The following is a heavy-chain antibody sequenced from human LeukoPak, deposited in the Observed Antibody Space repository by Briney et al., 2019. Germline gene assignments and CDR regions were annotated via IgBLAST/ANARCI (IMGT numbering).Heavy chain of an antibody. Sequence: SETLSLTCAVYGGSFSGYYWSWIRQPPGKGLEWIGEINHSGSTNYNPSLKSRVPISVATSKNQFSLKLSSVTAADTAVYYCARVTGYMIEDYFDYWGQGTLVTVSS. CDR2: INHSGST. V-gene: IGHV4-34*01. D-gene: IGHD3-22*01. CDR1: GGSFSGYY. CDR3: ARVTGYMIEDYFDY. J-gene: IGHJ4*02.